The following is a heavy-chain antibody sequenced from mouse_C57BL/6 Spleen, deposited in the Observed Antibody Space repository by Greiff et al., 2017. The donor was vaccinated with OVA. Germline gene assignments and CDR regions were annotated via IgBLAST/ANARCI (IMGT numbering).Heavy chain of an antibody. CDR2: INPSNGGT. D-gene: IGHD1-1*01. Sequence: VQLQQSGTELVKPGASVKLSCKASGYTFTSYWMHWVKQRPGQGLEWIGNINPSNGGTNYNEKFKSKATLTVDKSSSTAYMQLSSLTSEDSAVYYCAREKGYGRPLDYWGQGTTLTVSS. J-gene: IGHJ2*01. CDR3: AREKGYGRPLDY. CDR1: GYTFTSYW. V-gene: IGHV1-53*01.